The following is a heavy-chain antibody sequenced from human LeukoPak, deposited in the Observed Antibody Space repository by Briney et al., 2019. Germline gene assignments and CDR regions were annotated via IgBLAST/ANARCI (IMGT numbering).Heavy chain of an antibody. CDR3: ASTIGVAMGNWFDP. Sequence: ASVKVSCTASGGTFSSYAISWVRQAPGQGLEWMGWINTNTGNPTYAQGFTGRFVFSLDTSVSTAYLQISSLKAEDTAVYYCASTIGVAMGNWFDPWGQGTLVTVSS. V-gene: IGHV7-4-1*02. CDR2: INTNTGNP. J-gene: IGHJ5*02. D-gene: IGHD3-3*01. CDR1: GGTFSSYA.